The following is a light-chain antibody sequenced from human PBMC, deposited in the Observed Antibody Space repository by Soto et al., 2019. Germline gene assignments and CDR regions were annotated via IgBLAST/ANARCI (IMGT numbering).Light chain of an antibody. Sequence: EIVLTQSPGTLSLSPGERATLSCRASQSVRSSYLAWYQQKPGQAPRLLIYGASIRATGIPDRFGGSGSGTDFTLTISSLQSEDSAVYYCQQYFDWPTTFGQGTRVEIK. CDR1: QSVRSSY. J-gene: IGKJ1*01. CDR2: GAS. V-gene: IGKV3-20*01. CDR3: QQYFDWPTT.